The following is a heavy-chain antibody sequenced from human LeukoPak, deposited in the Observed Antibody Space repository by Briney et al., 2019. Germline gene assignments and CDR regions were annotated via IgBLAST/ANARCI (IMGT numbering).Heavy chain of an antibody. V-gene: IGHV3-33*01. Sequence: PGGSLRLSCAASGFPFSAYAMHWVRQAPGKGLEWVAVLLDERRNNYANSVKGRFTISRDISKDTLYLQMDSLRAEDTAIYYCTRVGYIDEGIDYWGQGTLVTVSS. CDR3: TRVGYIDEGIDY. CDR1: GFPFSAYA. D-gene: IGHD5-24*01. CDR2: LLDERRN. J-gene: IGHJ4*02.